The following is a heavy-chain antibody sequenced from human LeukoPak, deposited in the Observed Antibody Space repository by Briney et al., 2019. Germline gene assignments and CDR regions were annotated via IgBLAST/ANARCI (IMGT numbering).Heavy chain of an antibody. J-gene: IGHJ5*02. CDR2: MNPNSGST. D-gene: IGHD3-10*01. Sequence: GASVKVSCKASGYIFTDYHVHWVRQAPGQGLEWMGWMNPNSGSTGYAQKFQGRITMTRNTSISTAYMELSSLRSENTAVYYCARRSRYYGSGTNWFDPWGQGTLVTVSS. V-gene: IGHV1-8*02. CDR1: GYIFTDYH. CDR3: ARRSRYYGSGTNWFDP.